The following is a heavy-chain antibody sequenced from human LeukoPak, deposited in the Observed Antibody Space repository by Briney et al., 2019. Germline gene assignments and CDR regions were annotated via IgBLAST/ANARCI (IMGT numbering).Heavy chain of an antibody. J-gene: IGHJ6*03. V-gene: IGHV3-33*01. CDR3: ARGKQLVRYYYYYMDV. Sequence: GRSLRLSCAASGFAFSSYGMHWVRQAPGKGLEWVAVIWYDGSNKYYADSVKGRFTISRDNSKNTLYLQMNSLRAEDTAVYYCARGKQLVRYYYYYMDVWGKGTTVTVSS. CDR1: GFAFSSYG. D-gene: IGHD6-6*01. CDR2: IWYDGSNK.